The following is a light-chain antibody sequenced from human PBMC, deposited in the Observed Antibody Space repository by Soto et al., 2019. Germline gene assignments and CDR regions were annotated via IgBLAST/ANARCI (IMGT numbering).Light chain of an antibody. CDR2: EVS. J-gene: IGLJ1*01. CDR3: SSYTSRSTLDYV. Sequence: QSALTQPASVSGSPGQSITISCTGTSSDVGAYNYVSWYQHHPGKAPKLMIYEVSNRPSGVSNRFSGSKSGNTASLTISGLQAEDEADYYCSSYTSRSTLDYVFGSGTKLTVL. CDR1: SSDVGAYNY. V-gene: IGLV2-14*01.